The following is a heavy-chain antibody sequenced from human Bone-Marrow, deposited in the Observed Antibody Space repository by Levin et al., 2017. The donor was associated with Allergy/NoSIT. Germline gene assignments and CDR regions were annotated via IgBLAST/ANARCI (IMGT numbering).Heavy chain of an antibody. V-gene: IGHV4-39*01. Sequence: SQTLSLTCTVACGSIISTSYSWGWIRQPPGQGLEWIATIYYSGSTYYNPSLKSRVTISIDMSQNQFSLQLSSVSDADTALYYCARHILTRSYEGGFDYWGQGTLVTVSS. J-gene: IGHJ4*02. CDR2: IYYSGST. D-gene: IGHD1-26*01. CDR1: CGSIISTSYS. CDR3: ARHILTRSYEGGFDY.